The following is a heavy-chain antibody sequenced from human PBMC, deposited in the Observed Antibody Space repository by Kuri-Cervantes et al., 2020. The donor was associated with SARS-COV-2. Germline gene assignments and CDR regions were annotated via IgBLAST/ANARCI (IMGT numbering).Heavy chain of an antibody. J-gene: IGHJ6*02. V-gene: IGHV1-46*01. D-gene: IGHD1-7*01. CDR2: INPSGGST. CDR3: AREETGTTRTYYGMDV. Sequence: ASVKVSCKASGYTFTSYYMHWVRQAPGQGLEWMGIINPSGGSTSYAQKFQGRVTLTRDTSTSRVYMELSSLRSEDTAGYYCAREETGTTRTYYGMDVWGQGTTVTVSS. CDR1: GYTFTSYY.